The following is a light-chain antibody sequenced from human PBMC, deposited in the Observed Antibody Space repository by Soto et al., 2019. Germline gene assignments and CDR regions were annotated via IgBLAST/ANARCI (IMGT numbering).Light chain of an antibody. CDR2: EVN. CDR3: SAYTTANTPI. Sequence: QSALTQPASVSGSPGQSVTISCTGTSSDVGGYDYVSWYQQHPGTAPKLILYEVNNRPSGVSNRFSGSKSGNTASLIISGLQTEDEANYYCSAYTTANTPIFGTGTKLTVL. V-gene: IGLV2-14*01. J-gene: IGLJ1*01. CDR1: SSDVGGYDY.